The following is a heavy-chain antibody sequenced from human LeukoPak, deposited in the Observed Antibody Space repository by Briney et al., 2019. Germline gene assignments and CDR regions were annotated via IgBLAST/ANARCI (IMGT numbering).Heavy chain of an antibody. Sequence: PSETLSLTCAVYGGSFSGYYWSWVRQPPGKGLEWFGEINHSGSTNYNPSLKSRVTISVDTSKNQFSLKLSSVTAADTAVYYCARGPRLWFGESHYYYYGMDVWGQGTMVTVSS. V-gene: IGHV4-34*01. CDR2: INHSGST. J-gene: IGHJ6*02. CDR3: ARGPRLWFGESHYYYYGMDV. D-gene: IGHD3-10*01. CDR1: GGSFSGYY.